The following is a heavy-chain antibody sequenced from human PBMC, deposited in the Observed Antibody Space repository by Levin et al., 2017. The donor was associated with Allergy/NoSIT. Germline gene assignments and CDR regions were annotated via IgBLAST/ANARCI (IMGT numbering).Heavy chain of an antibody. D-gene: IGHD2/OR15-2a*01. CDR3: ARVGDVSEYYYAVDV. CDR2: FYHRGST. J-gene: IGHJ6*02. CDR1: GGSVTTTNW. V-gene: IGHV4-4*02. Sequence: SETLSLTCVVSGGSVTTTNWWSWVRHTPGKGLEWIGQFYHRGSTNYNPSLRGRFTISLDKSKNQFSLKLISMTATDTATYYCARVGDVSEYYYAVDVWGQGAPVTVSS.